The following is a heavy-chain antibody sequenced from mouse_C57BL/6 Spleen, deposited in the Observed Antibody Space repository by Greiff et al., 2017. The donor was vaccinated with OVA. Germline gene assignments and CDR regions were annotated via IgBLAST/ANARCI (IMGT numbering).Heavy chain of an antibody. D-gene: IGHD2-5*01. V-gene: IGHV3-1*01. CDR3: AREGYSNGFAY. Sequence: EVQLQQSGPGMVKPSQSLSLTCTVTGYSITSGYDWHWIRHFPGNKLEWMGYISYSGSTNYNPSLKSRISITHDTSKNHFFLKLNSVTTEDTATYYCAREGYSNGFAYWGQGTLVTVSA. CDR2: ISYSGST. CDR1: GYSITSGYD. J-gene: IGHJ3*01.